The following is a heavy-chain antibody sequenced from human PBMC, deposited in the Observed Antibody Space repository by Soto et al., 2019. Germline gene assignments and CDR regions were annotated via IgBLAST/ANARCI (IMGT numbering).Heavy chain of an antibody. J-gene: IGHJ4*02. CDR2: IYHSGST. Sequence: QVQLQESGPGLVKPSGTLSLTCAVSGGSISSSNWWSWVRQPPGKGLERIGEIYHSGSTNYNPSLKRRVTRSVDKSKNQFSLALSSVTAADTALYYCARDSIFGVVRGWGQGTLVTVSS. CDR1: GGSISSSNW. D-gene: IGHD3-3*01. CDR3: ARDSIFGVVRG. V-gene: IGHV4-4*02.